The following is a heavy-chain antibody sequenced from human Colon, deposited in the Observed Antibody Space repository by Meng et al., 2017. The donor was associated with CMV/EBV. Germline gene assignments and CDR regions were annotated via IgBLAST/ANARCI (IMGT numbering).Heavy chain of an antibody. D-gene: IGHD5-24*01. J-gene: IGHJ4*02. CDR1: GFTFSSNG. Sequence: RSRRLACAASGFTFSSNGMHWVRQAPGKGMEWVAITWYDGSGKYYADSVKGRFTISRDNSKNTLYLQMNSLRAEDTAVYYCARDQGYNYFDYWGQGTLVT. V-gene: IGHV3-33*01. CDR3: ARDQGYNYFDY. CDR2: TWYDGSGK.